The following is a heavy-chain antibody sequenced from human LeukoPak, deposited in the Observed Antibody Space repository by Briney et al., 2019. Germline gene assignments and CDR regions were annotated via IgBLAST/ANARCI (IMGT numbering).Heavy chain of an antibody. J-gene: IGHJ4*02. Sequence: GGSLRLSCSASGFTFSRYAMDWVRQAPGKGLEYVSAISSNGGSTYYADSVKGRFTISRDNSKNTLYLQMSSLRAEDTAVYYCVKDGSGSYYTYYFDYWGQATLVTVCS. CDR2: ISSNGGST. V-gene: IGHV3-64D*06. CDR3: VKDGSGSYYTYYFDY. CDR1: GFTFSRYA. D-gene: IGHD3-10*01.